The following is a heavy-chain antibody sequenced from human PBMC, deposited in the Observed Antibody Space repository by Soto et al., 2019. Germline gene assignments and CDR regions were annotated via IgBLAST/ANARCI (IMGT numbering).Heavy chain of an antibody. V-gene: IGHV3-30-3*01. CDR1: GFTFSSYA. CDR2: TSYDGSSR. D-gene: IGHD1-26*01. CDR3: ARPGRWLQSHVDY. Sequence: LRLSCAASGFTFSSYAMHWVRQAPGKGLEWVAVTSYDGSSRYYADSVKGRFTISRDNSKNTLYLQMNSLRPEDTAVYYCARPGRWLQSHVDYWGPGTLVTVSS. J-gene: IGHJ4*02.